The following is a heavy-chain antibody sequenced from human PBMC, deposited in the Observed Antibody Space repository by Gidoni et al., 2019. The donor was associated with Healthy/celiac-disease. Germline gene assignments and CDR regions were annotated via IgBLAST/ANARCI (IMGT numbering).Heavy chain of an antibody. CDR3: ARGPRYCSGGSCYSSWFGLYYFDY. Sequence: QVQLQQWGAGLLKPSETLSLTCAVYGGSFSGYYWSWIRQPPGKGLEWIGEINHSGSTNYNPSLKSRVTISVDTSKNQFSLKLSSVTAADTAVYYCARGPRYCSGGSCYSSWFGLYYFDYWGQGTLVTVSS. V-gene: IGHV4-34*01. CDR2: INHSGST. D-gene: IGHD2-15*01. J-gene: IGHJ4*02. CDR1: GGSFSGYY.